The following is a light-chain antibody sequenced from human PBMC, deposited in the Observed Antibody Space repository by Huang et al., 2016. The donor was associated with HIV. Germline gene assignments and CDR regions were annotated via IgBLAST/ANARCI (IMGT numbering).Light chain of an antibody. V-gene: IGKV3-11*01. CDR2: DSS. J-gene: IGKJ5*01. CDR1: QGVGNY. CDR3: QQRNSWPPT. Sequence: EVVLTQSPVTLSLSPGERASLSCWASQGVGNYLAWYQQKPGQPPRLIIYDSSNRATGVPGRVSGSGSGTDFTLTISSLEPEDFAVYYCQQRNSWPPTFGQGTRLEIK.